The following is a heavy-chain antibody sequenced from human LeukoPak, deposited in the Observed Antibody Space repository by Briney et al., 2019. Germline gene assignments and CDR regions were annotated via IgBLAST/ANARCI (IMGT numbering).Heavy chain of an antibody. CDR1: GFTFSGYA. D-gene: IGHD4-23*01. J-gene: IGHJ4*02. CDR3: ARDSGATVVTGTFDY. Sequence: PGGSLRLSCAASGFTFSGYAMHWVRQAPGKGLEWLTVISTDGNDKHYADSVKGRFTVSRDNSKNTLFLQMNNLRTEDTAVYYCARDSGATVVTGTFDYWGQGTLVTVSS. CDR2: ISTDGNDK. V-gene: IGHV3-30*04.